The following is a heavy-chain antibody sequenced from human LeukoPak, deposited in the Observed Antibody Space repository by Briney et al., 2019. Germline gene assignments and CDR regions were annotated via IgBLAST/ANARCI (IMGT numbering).Heavy chain of an antibody. Sequence: ASVKVSCKASGGTFSSYAISWVRQAPGQGLEWMGGIIPIFGTANYAQKLQGRVTITTDESTSTAYMELSSLRSEDTAVYYCARSFIAARPWYYFDYWGQGTLVTVSS. CDR3: ARSFIAARPWYYFDY. CDR2: IIPIFGTA. J-gene: IGHJ4*02. D-gene: IGHD6-6*01. V-gene: IGHV1-69*05. CDR1: GGTFSSYA.